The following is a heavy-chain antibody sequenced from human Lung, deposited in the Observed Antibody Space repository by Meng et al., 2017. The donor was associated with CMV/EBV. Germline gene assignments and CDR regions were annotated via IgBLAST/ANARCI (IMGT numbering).Heavy chain of an antibody. Sequence: QVQRGQSGAEVKKPGAPCKVSCRASGYTFNNYGLNWVRQAPGQGLEWMGWISPYIGNTNYAQRFQGRLTLTTDTSTDTAYMELRSLSPDDTAIYYCARDRGQDTVVVVADRGFDPWGQGTLVTVSS. CDR3: ARDRGQDTVVVVADRGFDP. CDR2: ISPYIGNT. CDR1: GYTFNNYG. J-gene: IGHJ5*02. V-gene: IGHV1-18*01. D-gene: IGHD2-15*01.